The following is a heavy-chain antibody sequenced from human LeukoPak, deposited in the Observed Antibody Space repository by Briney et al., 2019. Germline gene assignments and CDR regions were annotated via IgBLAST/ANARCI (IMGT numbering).Heavy chain of an antibody. V-gene: IGHV3-23*01. CDR1: GFTFSSYA. D-gene: IGHD4-11*01. Sequence: GGSLRLSCAASGFTFSSYAMSWVRQAPGKGLEWVSAISASGGSTNYADSVKGRFTISRDTSKDTLYLQMNSLRVEDTAVYYCAKDKTTVTLWGQGTLVTVSS. CDR2: ISASGGST. J-gene: IGHJ4*02. CDR3: AKDKTTVTL.